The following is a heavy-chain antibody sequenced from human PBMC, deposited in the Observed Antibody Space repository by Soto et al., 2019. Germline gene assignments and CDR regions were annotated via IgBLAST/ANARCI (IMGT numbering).Heavy chain of an antibody. Sequence: PGGSLRLSCAASGFTFSSYSMNWVRQAPGKGLEWVSSISSSSSYIYYADSVKGRFTIARDNAKNSLHLQMNSLRAEDTAVYYCARDYYFCSGPPDGMDFWGQGTTVIASS. D-gene: IGHD3-3*01. V-gene: IGHV3-21*01. CDR1: GFTFSSYS. CDR2: ISSSSSYI. J-gene: IGHJ6*02. CDR3: ARDYYFCSGPPDGMDF.